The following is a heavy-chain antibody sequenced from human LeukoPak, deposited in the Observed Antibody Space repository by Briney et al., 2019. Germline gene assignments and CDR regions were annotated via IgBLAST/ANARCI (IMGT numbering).Heavy chain of an antibody. V-gene: IGHV3-9*01. CDR1: GFTFDDYA. J-gene: IGHJ4*02. D-gene: IGHD3-10*01. CDR2: ISWNSGSI. Sequence: GRSLRLSCAASGFTFDDYAMHWVRQAPGKGLEWVSGISWNSGSIGYADSVKGRFTISRDNAKNSLYLQMNSLRAEDTALYYCAKDIVSQYGSGSYCDYWGQGTLVTVSS. CDR3: AKDIVSQYGSGSYCDY.